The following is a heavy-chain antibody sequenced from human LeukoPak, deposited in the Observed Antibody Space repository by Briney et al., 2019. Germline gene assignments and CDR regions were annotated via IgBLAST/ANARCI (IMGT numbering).Heavy chain of an antibody. CDR3: ARETHLSGVSAADY. Sequence: GGSLRLSCAASGFTVSSNYMSWVRQAPGKGLEWVSVIYSGGSTYYADSVKGRFTISRDNSKNTLYLQMNSLRAEDTAVYYCARETHLSGVSAADYWGQGTLVTVSS. CDR1: GFTVSSNY. J-gene: IGHJ4*02. V-gene: IGHV3-53*01. D-gene: IGHD2-15*01. CDR2: IYSGGST.